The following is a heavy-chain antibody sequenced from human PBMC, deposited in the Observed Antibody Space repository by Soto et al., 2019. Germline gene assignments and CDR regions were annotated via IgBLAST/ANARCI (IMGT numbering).Heavy chain of an antibody. CDR3: ARARLDTQAIEY. J-gene: IGHJ4*02. D-gene: IGHD3-16*01. Sequence: QVQLVESGGGVVQPGRSLRISCAASGFSFRSYAMHWVRQAPGKGLEWVAVMPYDGSDKYYADSVKGRFTISRDNSKNTLYLQMSRLRAEDTAVYYCARARLDTQAIEYWGQGTLVIVSS. V-gene: IGHV3-30-3*01. CDR1: GFSFRSYA. CDR2: MPYDGSDK.